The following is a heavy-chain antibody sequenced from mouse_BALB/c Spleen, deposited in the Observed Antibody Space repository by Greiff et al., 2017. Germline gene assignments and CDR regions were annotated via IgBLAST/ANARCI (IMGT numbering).Heavy chain of an antibody. CDR2: ISSGSSTI. D-gene: IGHD1-1*01. J-gene: IGHJ3*01. CDR3: ARDYVTTFAY. CDR1: GFTFSSFG. Sequence: EVKLQESGGGLVQPGGSRKLSCAASGFTFSSFGMHWVRQAPEKGLEWVAYISSGSSTIYYADTVKGRFTISRDNPKNTLFLQMTSLRSEDTAMYYCARDYVTTFAYWGQGTLVTVSA. V-gene: IGHV5-17*02.